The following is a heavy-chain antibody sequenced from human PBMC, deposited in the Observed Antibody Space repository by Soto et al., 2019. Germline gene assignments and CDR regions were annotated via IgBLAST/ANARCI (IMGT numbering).Heavy chain of an antibody. D-gene: IGHD3-10*01. CDR2: ISYDGSNK. Sequence: PGGSLRLSCAASGFTFSSYGMHWVRQAPGKGLEWVAVISYDGSNKYYADSVKGRFTISRDTSKNTLYLQMDSLRAEDTAVYYCAKPPSGGWFGGDAFDIWGQGTMVTVSS. J-gene: IGHJ3*02. CDR1: GFTFSSYG. CDR3: AKPPSGGWFGGDAFDI. V-gene: IGHV3-30*18.